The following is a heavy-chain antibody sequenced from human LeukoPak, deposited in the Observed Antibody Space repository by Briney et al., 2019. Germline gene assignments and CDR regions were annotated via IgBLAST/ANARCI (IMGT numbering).Heavy chain of an antibody. V-gene: IGHV4-39*01. D-gene: IGHD2-21*01. CDR3: ARSVHISAPFDV. Sequence: SETLSLTCTVSGGSISSSSHYWGWIRQPPGKGLEWIGNIYYSGSTYYNPSLKSRVTISVDTSKNQFSLKLNSVTAADTAVYYCARSVHISAPFDVWGQGTLVTVSS. CDR2: IYYSGST. CDR1: GGSISSSSHY. J-gene: IGHJ4*02.